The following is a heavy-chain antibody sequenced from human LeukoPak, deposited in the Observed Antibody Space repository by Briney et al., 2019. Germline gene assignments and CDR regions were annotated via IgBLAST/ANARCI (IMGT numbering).Heavy chain of an antibody. V-gene: IGHV3-23*01. J-gene: IGHJ4*02. Sequence: GGSLRLSCAASGFMFSNHGFHWVRQAPGKGLECVSFVSASGGTANYADSVKGRFTISRDNSKNTLYLQMNSLRVEYTAVYFCAKSTGGYFYDSSEYWGQGALVTVSS. CDR1: GFMFSNHG. CDR2: VSASGGTA. D-gene: IGHD5-18*01. CDR3: AKSTGGYFYDSSEY.